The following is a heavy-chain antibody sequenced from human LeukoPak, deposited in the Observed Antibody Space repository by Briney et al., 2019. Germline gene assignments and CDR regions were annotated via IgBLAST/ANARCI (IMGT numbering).Heavy chain of an antibody. J-gene: IGHJ4*02. CDR1: GFTFSTFA. CDR2: ITGAGDTT. CDR3: VRDRNYYEALQRSY. V-gene: IGHV3-23*01. Sequence: SGGSLRLSCAASGFTFSTFAMSWVRQDPGRGLEWVSSITGAGDTTYYPESVKGRFTISRGNSKNTLYLQMNSLRVEDTALYFCVRDRNYYEALQRSYWGQGTLVTVSS. D-gene: IGHD3-3*01.